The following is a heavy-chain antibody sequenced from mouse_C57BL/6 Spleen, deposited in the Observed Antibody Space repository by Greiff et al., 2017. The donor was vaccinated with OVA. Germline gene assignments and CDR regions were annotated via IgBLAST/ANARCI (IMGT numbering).Heavy chain of an antibody. CDR2: IDPSDSYT. Sequence: VQLQQPGAELVMPGASVKLSCKASGYTFTSYWMHWVKQRPGQGLEWIGEIDPSDSYTNYNQKFKGKSTLTVDKSSSTAYMQLSSLTSEDSAVYYCARYDYGSSPYYFDYWGQGTTLTVSS. D-gene: IGHD1-1*01. CDR1: GYTFTSYW. V-gene: IGHV1-69*01. CDR3: ARYDYGSSPYYFDY. J-gene: IGHJ2*01.